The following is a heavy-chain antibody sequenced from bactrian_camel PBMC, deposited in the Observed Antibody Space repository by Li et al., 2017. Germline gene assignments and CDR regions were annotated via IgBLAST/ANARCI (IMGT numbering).Heavy chain of an antibody. CDR2: IYSAGSIT. V-gene: IGHV3S40*01. CDR3: AADEDWSWHY. J-gene: IGHJ4*01. D-gene: IGHD7*01. CDR1: GYTYSRYC. Sequence: DVQLVESGGGSVQSGGSLRLSCATPGYTYSRYCMGWFRQAPGKEREGVAAIYSAGSITHYDDSVKGRFTISRDNAKNTVYLQMSSLKTEDTAVYYCAADEDWSWHYWGQGTQVTVS.